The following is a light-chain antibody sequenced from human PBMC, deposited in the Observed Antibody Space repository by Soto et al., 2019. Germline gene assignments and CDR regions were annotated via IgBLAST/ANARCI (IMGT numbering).Light chain of an antibody. Sequence: DIVMTQSPLSLPFTPVEPSSISCRSSHSLLHSNGYNYFDWYLQKPGQSPQLLIYLGSDRASGVPDRFSGSGSGTDFTLQISRVEAEDVGVYYCMQSLQTPWTFGQGTRWIS. CDR3: MQSLQTPWT. V-gene: IGKV2-28*01. J-gene: IGKJ1*01. CDR1: HSLLHSNGYNY. CDR2: LGS.